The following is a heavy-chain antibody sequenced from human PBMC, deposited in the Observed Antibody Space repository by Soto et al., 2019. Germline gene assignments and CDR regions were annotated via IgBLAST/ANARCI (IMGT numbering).Heavy chain of an antibody. CDR3: AKAGYSSGWYTIDY. V-gene: IGHV3-30*18. CDR1: GFTFSSYG. J-gene: IGHJ4*02. Sequence: QVQLVESGGGVVQPGRSLRLSCAASGFTFSSYGMHWVRQAPGKGLEWVAVISYDGSNKYYADSVKGRVTISRDNSKNTLYLKMNSLRTEDTAVYYCAKAGYSSGWYTIDYWGQGTLVTVSS. CDR2: ISYDGSNK. D-gene: IGHD6-19*01.